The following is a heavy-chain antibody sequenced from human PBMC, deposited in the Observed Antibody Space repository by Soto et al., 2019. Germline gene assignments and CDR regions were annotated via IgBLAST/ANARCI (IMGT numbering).Heavy chain of an antibody. CDR1: GGSFSGYY. CDR2: INHSGST. Sequence: SETLSLTCAVYGGSFSGYYWSWIRQPPGKGLEWIGEINHSGSTNYNPSLKSRVTISVDTSKNQFSLKLSSVTAADTAVYYCARRFLVPSYYYYYYMDVWGKGTXVTVSS. D-gene: IGHD6-13*01. J-gene: IGHJ6*03. CDR3: ARRFLVPSYYYYYYMDV. V-gene: IGHV4-34*01.